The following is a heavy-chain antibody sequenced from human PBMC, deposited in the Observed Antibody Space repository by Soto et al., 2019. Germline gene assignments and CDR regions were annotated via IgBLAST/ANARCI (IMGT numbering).Heavy chain of an antibody. J-gene: IGHJ4*02. CDR1: GFTFSSYA. V-gene: IGHV3-23*01. CDR3: AKDLKRGPMVYAILIDY. D-gene: IGHD2-8*01. Sequence: GGSLRLSCAASGFTFSSYAMSWVRQAPGKGLEWVSAISGSGGSTYYADSVKGRFTISRDNSKNTLYLQMNSLRAEDTAVYYCAKDLKRGPMVYAILIDYWGQGTLVTVSS. CDR2: ISGSGGST.